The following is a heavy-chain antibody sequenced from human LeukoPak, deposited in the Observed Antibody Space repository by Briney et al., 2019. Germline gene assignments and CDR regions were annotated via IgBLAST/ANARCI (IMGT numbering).Heavy chain of an antibody. CDR2: INSDGSGT. V-gene: IGHV3-74*01. CDR3: ALADDGANSWVNY. J-gene: IGHJ4*02. D-gene: IGHD4-23*01. Sequence: GGSLRLSCSASGFTFSSYWMHWVRQAPGKGLVWISRINSDGSGTSYADSVKGRFTISRDNAKNTLYLQMNSLRAEDTAVYYCALADDGANSWVNYWGQGTLVTVSS. CDR1: GFTFSSYW.